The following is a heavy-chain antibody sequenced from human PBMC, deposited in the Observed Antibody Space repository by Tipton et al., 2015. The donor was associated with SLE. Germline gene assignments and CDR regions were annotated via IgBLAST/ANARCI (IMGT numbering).Heavy chain of an antibody. CDR2: IVPIFTTT. CDR3: ATRGTGDYYYYYGMDV. CDR1: GYTFTSYG. V-gene: IGHV1-69*05. Sequence: QSGAEVKKPGASVKVSCKASGYTFTSYGISWVRQAPGQGLEWMGGIVPIFTTTNYAQKFQGRVTITTDESTSTAYMELSSLRSEDTAVYYCATRGTGDYYYYYGMDVWGQGTTVTVSS. D-gene: IGHD1-1*01. J-gene: IGHJ6*02.